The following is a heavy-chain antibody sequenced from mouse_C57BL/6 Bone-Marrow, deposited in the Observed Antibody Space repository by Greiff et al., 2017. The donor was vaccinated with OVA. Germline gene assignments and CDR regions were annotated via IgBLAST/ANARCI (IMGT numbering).Heavy chain of an antibody. Sequence: VQLQQSGPVLVKPGASVKMSCKASGYTFTDYYMNWVKQSHGKSLEWIGVINPYNGGTSYNQKFKGKATLTVDQSSSTAYMELNRLTSEDSAVYYCVRGKGSSYPPYYAMDYWGQGTSVTVSS. D-gene: IGHD1-1*01. CDR3: VRGKGSSYPPYYAMDY. V-gene: IGHV1-19*01. CDR1: GYTFTDYY. J-gene: IGHJ4*01. CDR2: INPYNGGT.